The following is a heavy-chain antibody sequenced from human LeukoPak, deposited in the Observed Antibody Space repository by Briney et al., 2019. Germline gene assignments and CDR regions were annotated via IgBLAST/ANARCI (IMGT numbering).Heavy chain of an antibody. J-gene: IGHJ4*02. D-gene: IGHD3-3*01. V-gene: IGHV3-23*01. Sequence: GGSLRLSCAASGFTFSSYWMSWVRQAPGKGLERVSAISGSGGSTYYADSVKGRFTISRDNSKNTLYLQMNSLRAEDTAVYYCATFGVVITTYFDYWGQGTLVTVSS. CDR3: ATFGVVITTYFDY. CDR1: GFTFSSYW. CDR2: ISGSGGST.